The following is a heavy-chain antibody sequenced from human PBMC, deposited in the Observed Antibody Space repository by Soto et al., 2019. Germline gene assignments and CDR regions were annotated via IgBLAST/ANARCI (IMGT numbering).Heavy chain of an antibody. CDR2: NYSSGST. V-gene: IGHV4-59*12. D-gene: IGHD5-12*01. Sequence: SVTLSLTCAVYGGSFRCYYWCSIRQPQGKGLAWIGYNYSSGSTNYNPSLKSRVTISVDTSKNQFSLKLSSVTAADTAVYYCARWLQFGSYYGMDVWGQGTTVTVSS. CDR1: GGSFRCYY. J-gene: IGHJ6*02. CDR3: ARWLQFGSYYGMDV.